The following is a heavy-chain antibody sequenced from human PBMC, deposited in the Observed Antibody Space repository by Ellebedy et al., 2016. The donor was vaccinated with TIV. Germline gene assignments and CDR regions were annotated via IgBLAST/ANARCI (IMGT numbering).Heavy chain of an antibody. J-gene: IGHJ4*02. D-gene: IGHD1-14*01. Sequence: PGGSLRLSCAASGFIFSNYATSWVRQDPGKGLEWVSSISATSGSIFYADSVKGRFTISRDNSKNTVYLQMNSLRAGDTAVYYCARATEGFDYWGQGTLVTVSS. V-gene: IGHV3-23*01. CDR3: ARATEGFDY. CDR1: GFIFSNYA. CDR2: ISATSGSI.